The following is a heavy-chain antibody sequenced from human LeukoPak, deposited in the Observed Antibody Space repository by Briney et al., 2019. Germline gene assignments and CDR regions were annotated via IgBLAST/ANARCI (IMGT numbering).Heavy chain of an antibody. Sequence: SETLSLTCAVYGGSFSDYYWSWIRQPPGKGLEWIGEINHSGSTNYNPSLKSRVTISVDTSKNQFSLKLSSVTAADTAVYYCASRCSGGSCYFYYFDYWGQGTLVTVSS. CDR1: GGSFSDYY. J-gene: IGHJ4*02. CDR2: INHSGST. D-gene: IGHD2-15*01. V-gene: IGHV4-34*01. CDR3: ASRCSGGSCYFYYFDY.